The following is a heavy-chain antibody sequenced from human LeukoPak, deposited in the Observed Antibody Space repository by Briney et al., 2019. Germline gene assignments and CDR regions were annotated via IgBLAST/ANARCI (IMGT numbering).Heavy chain of an antibody. CDR2: ISYDGSNK. Sequence: PGGSLRLSCAASGFTFSSYAMHWVRQAPGKGLEWVAVISYDGSNKYYADSVKGRFTISRDNSKNTLYLQMNSLRAEDTAVYYCARGRRPFDYWGQGTLVTVSS. CDR1: GFTFSSYA. CDR3: ARGRRPFDY. J-gene: IGHJ4*02. V-gene: IGHV3-30-3*01.